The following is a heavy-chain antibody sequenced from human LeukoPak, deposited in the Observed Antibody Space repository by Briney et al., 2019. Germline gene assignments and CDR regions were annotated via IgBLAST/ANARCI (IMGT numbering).Heavy chain of an antibody. J-gene: IGHJ4*02. D-gene: IGHD4-11*01. V-gene: IGHV4-59*01. CDR3: ARAPGYSNYVDY. Sequence: PSETLSLTCTVSGGSISSYYWSWLRQPPGKGLEWIGYIYYSGSTNYNPPLKRRVTISVDTSKNQFSLKLSSVTAADTAVYYCARAPGYSNYVDYWGQGTLVTVSS. CDR1: GGSISSYY. CDR2: IYYSGST.